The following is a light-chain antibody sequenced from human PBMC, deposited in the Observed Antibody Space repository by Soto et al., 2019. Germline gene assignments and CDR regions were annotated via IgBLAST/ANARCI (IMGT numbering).Light chain of an antibody. CDR2: GAS. J-gene: IGKJ1*01. V-gene: IGKV3-20*01. CDR3: QQYGNSPT. CDR1: QSVSSSY. Sequence: EIVLTQSPGTLSLSPGARAPLSCRASQSVSSSYLAWYQQKPGQAPRLLIYGASSRATGIPDRFSGSGSGTDFTLTISRLEPEDFAVYYCQQYGNSPTFGQGTKVDIK.